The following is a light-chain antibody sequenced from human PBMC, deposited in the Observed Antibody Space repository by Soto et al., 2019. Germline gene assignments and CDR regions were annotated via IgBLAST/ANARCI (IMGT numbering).Light chain of an antibody. Sequence: QSVLTQPPSVSGTLGQGVTISCSGSTSNIGENTVGWFQQLPGTAPKVLIYVNDKRPSGVPDRFSGSKSGTSAYLAISGLQSEDEADYYCAAWDGSLSGHVFGAGTKLNVL. J-gene: IGLJ1*01. CDR3: AAWDGSLSGHV. CDR1: TSNIGENT. CDR2: VND. V-gene: IGLV1-44*01.